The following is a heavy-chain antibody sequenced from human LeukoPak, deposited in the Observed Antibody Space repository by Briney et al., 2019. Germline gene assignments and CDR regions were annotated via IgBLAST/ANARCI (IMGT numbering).Heavy chain of an antibody. CDR1: GYTLTELS. V-gene: IGHV1-24*01. J-gene: IGHJ3*02. D-gene: IGHD1-26*01. Sequence: ASVKVSCKVSGYTLTELSMHWVRQAPGKGLEWMGGFDPEDGETIYAQKFQGRVTMTGDTSTDTAYMELSSLRSEDTAVYYCATDSGSMRDHAFDIWGQGTMVTVSS. CDR3: ATDSGSMRDHAFDI. CDR2: FDPEDGET.